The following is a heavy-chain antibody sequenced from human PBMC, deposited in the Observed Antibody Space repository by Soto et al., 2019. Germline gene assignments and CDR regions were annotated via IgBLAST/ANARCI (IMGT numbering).Heavy chain of an antibody. D-gene: IGHD6-13*01. Sequence: GGSLRLSCSASGFTFSSYAMHWVRQAPGKGLEYVSAIRSNGGSTYYADSVKGRFTISRDNCKNTLYLQMSSLRAEDTTVYYWVRAVVAAAGKSAFDIWGQGTMVTVSS. J-gene: IGHJ3*02. CDR1: GFTFSSYA. V-gene: IGHV3-64D*06. CDR3: VRAVVAAAGKSAFDI. CDR2: IRSNGGST.